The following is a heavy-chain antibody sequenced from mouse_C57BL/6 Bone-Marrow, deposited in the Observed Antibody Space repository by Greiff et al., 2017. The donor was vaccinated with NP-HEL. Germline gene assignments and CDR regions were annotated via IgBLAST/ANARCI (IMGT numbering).Heavy chain of an antibody. D-gene: IGHD2-4*01. Sequence: EVMLVESGGGLVQPGGSMKLSCVASGFTFSNYWMNWVRQSPEKGLEWVAQIRLKSDNYATHYAESVKGRFTISRDDSKSSVYLQMNNLRADDTGIYYCTGRRLRRAWFAYWGQGTLVTVSA. V-gene: IGHV6-3*01. CDR1: GFTFSNYW. CDR2: IRLKSDNYAT. J-gene: IGHJ3*01. CDR3: TGRRLRRAWFAY.